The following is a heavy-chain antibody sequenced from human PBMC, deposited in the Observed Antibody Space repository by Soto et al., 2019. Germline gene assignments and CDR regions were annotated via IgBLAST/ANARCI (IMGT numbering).Heavy chain of an antibody. J-gene: IGHJ5*02. CDR3: ARGSYYDSSGYYGP. CDR2: IYYSGST. V-gene: IGHV4-31*03. D-gene: IGHD3-22*01. CDR1: GGSISSGGYY. Sequence: QVQLQESGPGLVKPSQTLSLTCTVSGGSISSGGYYWSWIRQHPGKGLEWIGYIYYSGSTYYNPSLKSRVTLSVDTSKNQFSLKLSSVTAADTAVYDCARGSYYDSSGYYGPWGQGTLVTVSS.